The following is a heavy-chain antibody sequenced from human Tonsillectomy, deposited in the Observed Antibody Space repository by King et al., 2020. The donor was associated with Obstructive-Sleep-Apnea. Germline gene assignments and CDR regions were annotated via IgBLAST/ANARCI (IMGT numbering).Heavy chain of an antibody. CDR1: GFTFTNYA. CDR2: ISGSGGST. V-gene: IGHV3-23*04. CDR3: ADLPDIVPTNGRDY. Sequence: QLVQSGGDLVQPGGSLRLSCAASGFTFTNYAMSWVRQAPGKGLEWVSAISGSGGSTYYADSVKGRFTISRDNSKNTLFLQMNSLRAEDTAVYYCADLPDIVPTNGRDYWGQGTLVTVSS. J-gene: IGHJ4*02. D-gene: IGHD5-12*01.